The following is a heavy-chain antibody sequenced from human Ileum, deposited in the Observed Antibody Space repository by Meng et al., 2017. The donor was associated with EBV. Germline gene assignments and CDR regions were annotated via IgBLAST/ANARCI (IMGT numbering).Heavy chain of an antibody. CDR2: IYGQGDK. CDR1: GFSRSTSGVG. D-gene: IGHD6-13*01. V-gene: IGHV2-5*01. J-gene: IGHJ5*01. Sequence: QITLKQLPPTVVKPTQTLTLPCTFAGFSRSTSGVGVGWIRQSPGKALELLAMIYGQGDKHYSPSLTSRLTITKDTSKNQVVLTMTNMDSVDTATYYCALRPRQLLRGWFDSWGQGALVTVSS. CDR3: ALRPRQLLRGWFDS.